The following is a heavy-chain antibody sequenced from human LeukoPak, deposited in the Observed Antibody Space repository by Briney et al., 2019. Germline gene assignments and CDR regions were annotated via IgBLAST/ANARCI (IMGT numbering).Heavy chain of an antibody. CDR3: ARPTPYDSSGYYYEYFQH. J-gene: IGHJ1*01. CDR1: GGTFSSYT. Sequence: ASVKVSCKASGGTFSSYTISWVRQAPGQGLEWMGRIIPILGIANYAQKFQGRVTITADKSTSTAYMELSSLRSEDTAVYYCARPTPYDSSGYYYEYFQHWGQGTPVTVSS. V-gene: IGHV1-69*02. D-gene: IGHD3-22*01. CDR2: IIPILGIA.